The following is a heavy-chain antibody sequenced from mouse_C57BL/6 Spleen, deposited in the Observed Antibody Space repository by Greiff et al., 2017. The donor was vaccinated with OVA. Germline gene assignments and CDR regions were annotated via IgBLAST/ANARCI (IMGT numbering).Heavy chain of an antibody. CDR1: GYTFTSYW. J-gene: IGHJ3*01. CDR3: AVRGARFAY. V-gene: IGHV1-69*01. CDR2: IDPSDSYT. Sequence: QVHVKQPGAELVMPGASVKLSCKASGYTFTSYWMHWVKQRPGQGLEWIGEIDPSDSYTNYNQKFKGKSTLTVDKSSSTAYMQLSSLTSEDSAVYYCAVRGARFAYWGQGTLVTVSA. D-gene: IGHD3-3*01.